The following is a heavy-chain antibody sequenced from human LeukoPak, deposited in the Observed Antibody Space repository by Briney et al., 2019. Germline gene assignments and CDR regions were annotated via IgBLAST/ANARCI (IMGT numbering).Heavy chain of an antibody. CDR1: GGSISSSSYY. CDR2: IYYSGST. CDR3: ATYDYYDSSGLILDAFDI. Sequence: PSETLSLTCTVSGGSISSSSYYWGLIRQPPGKGLEWSGSIYYSGSTYYNPSLKSRVTISVDTSKNQFSLKLSSVTAADTAVYYCATYDYYDSSGLILDAFDIWGQGTMVTVSS. V-gene: IGHV4-39*01. J-gene: IGHJ3*02. D-gene: IGHD3-22*01.